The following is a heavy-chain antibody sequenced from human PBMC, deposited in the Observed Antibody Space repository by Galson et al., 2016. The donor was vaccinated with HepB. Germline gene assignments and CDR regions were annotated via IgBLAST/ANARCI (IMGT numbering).Heavy chain of an antibody. CDR1: GGSISGYY. CDR2: FHYSGST. CDR3: ARAWYSSSWFLDAFDI. D-gene: IGHD6-13*01. V-gene: IGHV4-59*01. Sequence: ESGPGLVKPSETLSLTCTVSGGSISGYYWSWIRQPPGKGLDWIGYFHYSGSTNYNPSLKSRVTISVDTSKNQFSLKLSSVTAADTAVYYCARAWYSSSWFLDAFDIWGQGTMVIVSS. J-gene: IGHJ3*02.